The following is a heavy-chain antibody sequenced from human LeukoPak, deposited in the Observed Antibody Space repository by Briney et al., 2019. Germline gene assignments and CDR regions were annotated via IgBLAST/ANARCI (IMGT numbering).Heavy chain of an antibody. CDR2: IYYSGST. V-gene: IGHV4-59*01. CDR3: ARVFVVVPAAIRAFDI. Sequence: PSETLSLTCTVSGGSISSYYWSWIRQPPGKGLEWIGYIYYSGSTNYNPSLKSRVTISVDTSKNQFSLKLSSVTAADTAVYYCARVFVVVPAAIRAFDIWGQGTMVTVSS. CDR1: GGSISSYY. J-gene: IGHJ3*02. D-gene: IGHD2-2*02.